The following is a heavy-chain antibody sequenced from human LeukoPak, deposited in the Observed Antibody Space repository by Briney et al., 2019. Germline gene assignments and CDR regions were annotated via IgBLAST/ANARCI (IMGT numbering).Heavy chain of an antibody. D-gene: IGHD2-2*01. J-gene: IGHJ6*03. CDR1: GGTFSSYA. CDR2: IIPIFGTA. Sequence: APVKVSCKASGGTFSSYAINWVRQAPGQGLEWMGGIIPIFGTANYAQKFQGRVTITTDESTSTAYMELSSLRSEDTAVYYCASGEVVPAAMPARYYYYYVDVWGKGTTVTVSS. CDR3: ASGEVVPAAMPARYYYYYVDV. V-gene: IGHV1-69*05.